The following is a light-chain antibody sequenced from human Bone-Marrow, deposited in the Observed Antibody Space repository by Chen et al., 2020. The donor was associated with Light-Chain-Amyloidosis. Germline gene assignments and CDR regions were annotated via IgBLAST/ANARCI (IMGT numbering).Light chain of an antibody. J-gene: IGLJ3*02. CDR1: NIGSTS. CDR3: QVWDRSSDGPV. CDR2: DDS. Sequence: SYVLTQPSSVSVAPGQTATIACGGNNIGSTSVHWYQQTPGQAPLLVVYDDSDRPSGIPERWSGYNAGNTATLTISRVEAGDENDYYCQVWDRSSDGPVFGGGTKLTVL. V-gene: IGLV3-21*02.